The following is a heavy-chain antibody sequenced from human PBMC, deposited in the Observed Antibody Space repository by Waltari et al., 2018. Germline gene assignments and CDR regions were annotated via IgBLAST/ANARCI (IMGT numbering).Heavy chain of an antibody. CDR3: TRHNYYGSGSYYFDY. D-gene: IGHD3-10*01. J-gene: IGHJ4*02. Sequence: EVQLVESGGGLIQPGGSLRLSCAASGFPVSTTHMSWVRQAPGKGLEWVSVIFGGGNTYYADSVKGRFTISRDNSENTLSLQMNSLRADDTAVYYCTRHNYYGSGSYYFDYWGQGTLVTVSS. CDR2: IFGGGNT. CDR1: GFPVSTTH. V-gene: IGHV3-53*01.